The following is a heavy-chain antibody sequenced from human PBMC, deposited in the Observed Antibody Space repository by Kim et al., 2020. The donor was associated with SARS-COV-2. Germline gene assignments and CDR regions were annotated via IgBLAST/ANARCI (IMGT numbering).Heavy chain of an antibody. J-gene: IGHJ6*02. V-gene: IGHV1-69*13. Sequence: SVKVSCKASGGTFSSYAISWVRQAPGQGLEWMGGIIPIFGTANYAQKFQGRVTITADESTSTAYMELSSLRSEDTAVYYCARTGDRYCSGGSCYSVVTATDYYGMDVWGQGTTVTVSS. CDR1: GGTFSSYA. CDR3: ARTGDRYCSGGSCYSVVTATDYYGMDV. CDR2: IIPIFGTA. D-gene: IGHD2-15*01.